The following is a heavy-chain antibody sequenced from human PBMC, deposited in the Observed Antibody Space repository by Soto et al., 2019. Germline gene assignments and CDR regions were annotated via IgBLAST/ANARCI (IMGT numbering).Heavy chain of an antibody. CDR2: ISPKSGGT. Sequence: QVQLVQSGAEVKKPGASVKVSCEASGYTFIDYYIHWVRQAPGQGFEWMGRISPKSGGTNYAQKFQGRVTMTWDTSINTAYMELSSLMSEDTAVYYCARPPGYISDWYYFDLWGQGTLVTVSS. V-gene: IGHV1-2*02. CDR3: ARPPGYISDWYYFDL. D-gene: IGHD6-19*01. J-gene: IGHJ4*02. CDR1: GYTFIDYY.